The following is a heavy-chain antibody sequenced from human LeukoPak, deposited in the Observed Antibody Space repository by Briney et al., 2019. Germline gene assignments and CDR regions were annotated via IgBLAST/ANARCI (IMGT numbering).Heavy chain of an antibody. Sequence: SVKVSCKPSEFTFTNSAIQWVRQARGQRLEWIGWIVVGSGYTDYAQRLQERVTITRDMSTSTAYMELSSLRSEDTAVYYCAADDQQQILWGQGTLVTVSS. CDR2: IVVGSGYT. CDR1: EFTFTNSA. CDR3: AADDQQQIL. V-gene: IGHV1-58*02. D-gene: IGHD6-13*01. J-gene: IGHJ4*02.